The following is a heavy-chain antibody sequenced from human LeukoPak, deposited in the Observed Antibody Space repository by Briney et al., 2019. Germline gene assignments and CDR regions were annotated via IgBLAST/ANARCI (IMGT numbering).Heavy chain of an antibody. CDR2: IYSGGST. J-gene: IGHJ5*02. D-gene: IGHD5-18*01. CDR1: GFTVSSNY. Sequence: GGSLRLSCAASGFTVSSNYMSWVRQAPGKGLEWVSVIYSGGSTYYADSVKGRFTISRDNSKNTLYLQMNSLRAEDTAVYYCARVGYGTYNWFDPWGQGTLVTVSS. V-gene: IGHV3-53*01. CDR3: ARVGYGTYNWFDP.